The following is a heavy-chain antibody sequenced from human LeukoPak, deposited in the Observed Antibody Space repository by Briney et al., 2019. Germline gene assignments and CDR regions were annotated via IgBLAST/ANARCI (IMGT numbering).Heavy chain of an antibody. J-gene: IGHJ6*02. Sequence: SETLSLTCAVYGGSFSDYYWSWIRQPPGKGLEWIGEINHGGSTNYNPSLKSRVTLSVDTSKNQFSLKLTSVTAADTAVYYCARDWYSTPDVWGQGTTVTVSS. D-gene: IGHD6-13*01. CDR3: ARDWYSTPDV. CDR1: GGSFSDYY. V-gene: IGHV4-34*01. CDR2: INHGGST.